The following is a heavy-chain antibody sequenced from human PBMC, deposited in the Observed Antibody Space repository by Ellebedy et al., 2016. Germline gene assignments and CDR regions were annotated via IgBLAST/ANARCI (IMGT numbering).Heavy chain of an antibody. V-gene: IGHV3-30-3*01. CDR1: GFTFSSYA. CDR2: ISYDGSNK. J-gene: IGHJ4*02. Sequence: GGFLRLSCAASGFTFSSYAMHWVRQAPGKGLEWVAVISYDGSNKYYADSVKGRFTISRDNSKNTLYLQMNSLRAEDTAVYYCARSTDGISLDYWGQGTLVTVSS. D-gene: IGHD3-9*01. CDR3: ARSTDGISLDY.